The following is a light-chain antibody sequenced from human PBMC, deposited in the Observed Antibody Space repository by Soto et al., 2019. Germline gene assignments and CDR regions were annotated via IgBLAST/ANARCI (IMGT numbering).Light chain of an antibody. Sequence: DIQMTQSPSTLSASVGDTVSITCRASQRIDTWLAWYQQKPGKAPKLLIYKASTLQGGVPSRFSGSGSGTEFTLTISSLQPDDFATYYCQEYETFSPWTFGQGTKVE. V-gene: IGKV1-5*03. CDR2: KAS. CDR1: QRIDTW. CDR3: QEYETFSPWT. J-gene: IGKJ1*01.